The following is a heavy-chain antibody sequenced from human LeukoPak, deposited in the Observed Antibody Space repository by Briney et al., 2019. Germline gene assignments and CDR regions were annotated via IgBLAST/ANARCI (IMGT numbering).Heavy chain of an antibody. CDR2: IYSSGNT. CDR3: ARGDLGRDGYNFPFDI. J-gene: IGHJ3*02. CDR1: GGSLSSYH. Sequence: SETLSLTCTVSGGSLSSYHWSWIRQPAGKGLEWIGRIYSSGNTNYNPSLKSRVAMSVDTSKSQFSLKLNSVIAADTAVYYCARGDLGRDGYNFPFDIWGQGTMVTVSS. V-gene: IGHV4-4*07. D-gene: IGHD5-24*01.